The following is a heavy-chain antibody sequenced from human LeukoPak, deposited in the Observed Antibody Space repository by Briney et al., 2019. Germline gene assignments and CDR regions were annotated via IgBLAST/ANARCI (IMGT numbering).Heavy chain of an antibody. V-gene: IGHV4-39*07. CDR2: IYHSGNT. J-gene: IGHJ4*02. Sequence: SETLSLTCTVSGGSISSSSYYWGWIRQPPGKGLEWIGNIYHSGNTYYNSSLKSRVTISVDTSKNQFSLRLTSVTAADTAVYYCASLRVPGDFDYWGQGTLVTVST. D-gene: IGHD3-16*01. CDR3: ASLRVPGDFDY. CDR1: GGSISSSSYY.